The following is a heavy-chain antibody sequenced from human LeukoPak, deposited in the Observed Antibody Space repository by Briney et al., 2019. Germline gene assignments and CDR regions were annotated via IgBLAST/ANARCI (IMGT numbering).Heavy chain of an antibody. CDR2: INPNSGGT. V-gene: IGHV1-2*02. D-gene: IGHD6-19*01. Sequence: ASVKVSRKASGYTFTGYYMHWVRQAPGQGLEWMGWINPNSGGTNYAQKFQGRVTMTRDTSISTAYMELSRLRSDDTAVYYCARARRIAVAGSTQYFQHWGQGTLVTVSS. J-gene: IGHJ1*01. CDR3: ARARRIAVAGSTQYFQH. CDR1: GYTFTGYY.